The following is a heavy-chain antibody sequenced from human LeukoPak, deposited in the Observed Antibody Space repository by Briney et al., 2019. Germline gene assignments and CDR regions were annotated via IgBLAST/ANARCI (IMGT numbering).Heavy chain of an antibody. V-gene: IGHV4-59*01. J-gene: IGHJ6*02. CDR1: GGSISSYY. D-gene: IGHD4-17*01. CDR3: ARSTTVTTNYYGMDV. Sequence: SETLSLTCTVSGGSISSYYWSWIRQPPGKGLEWIGYIYYSGSTNYNPSLKSRVTISVDTSKNQFSLKLSSVTAADTAVYYCARSTTVTTNYYGMDVRGQGTTVTVSS. CDR2: IYYSGST.